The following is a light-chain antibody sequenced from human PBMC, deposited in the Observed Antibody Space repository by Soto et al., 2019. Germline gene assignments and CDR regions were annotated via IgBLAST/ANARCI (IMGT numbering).Light chain of an antibody. CDR2: EGS. Sequence: QSALTQPASVSGSPGQSITISCAGTSCDFGSYNRVSWYQQHPGKAPKLIIYEGSNRPSGISNRYSGSKSGNTSSLTISGLQAEDEADYYCFSYAGGVTSVFGAWTKVTVL. CDR3: FSYAGGVTSV. V-gene: IGLV2-23*01. J-gene: IGLJ1*01. CDR1: SCDFGSYNR.